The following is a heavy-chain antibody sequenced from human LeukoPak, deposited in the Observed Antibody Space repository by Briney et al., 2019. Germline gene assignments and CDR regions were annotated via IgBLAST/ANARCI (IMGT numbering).Heavy chain of an antibody. D-gene: IGHD6-13*01. J-gene: IGHJ4*02. CDR1: GGSISSSSYY. Sequence: SETLSLTCTVSGGSISSSSYYWGWIRQPPGKGLEWIGEINHSGSTNYNPSLKSRVTISVDTSKNQFSLKLSSVTAADTAVYYCARGRSSSWFDYWGQGTLVTVSS. CDR3: ARGRSSSWFDY. V-gene: IGHV4-39*07. CDR2: INHSGST.